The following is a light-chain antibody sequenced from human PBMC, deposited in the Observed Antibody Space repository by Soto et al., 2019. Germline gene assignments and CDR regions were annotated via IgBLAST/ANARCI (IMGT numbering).Light chain of an antibody. Sequence: QTVATQEPSFSVSPGGAVTLTCGLSSGSVSASYYPSWYQQTPGQAPRTLIYNTNSRSLGVPDRFSGSILGNKAALTITGAQADDESDYYCVLYMGTGISVFGGGTKLTVL. V-gene: IGLV8-61*01. CDR1: SGSVSASYY. CDR2: NTN. CDR3: VLYMGTGISV. J-gene: IGLJ2*01.